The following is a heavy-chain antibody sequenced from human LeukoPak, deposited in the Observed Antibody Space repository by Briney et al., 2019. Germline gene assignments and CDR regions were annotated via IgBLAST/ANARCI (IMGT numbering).Heavy chain of an antibody. D-gene: IGHD6-13*01. CDR1: GFTFSSYS. Sequence: GGSLRLSCAASGFTFSSYSMNWVRQAPGKGLEWVSAISGSGGSTYYADSVKGRFTISRDNSKNTLYLQMNSLRAEDTAVYYCAKRIYSSSWYYSFDYWGQGTLVTVSS. J-gene: IGHJ4*02. V-gene: IGHV3-23*01. CDR2: ISGSGGST. CDR3: AKRIYSSSWYYSFDY.